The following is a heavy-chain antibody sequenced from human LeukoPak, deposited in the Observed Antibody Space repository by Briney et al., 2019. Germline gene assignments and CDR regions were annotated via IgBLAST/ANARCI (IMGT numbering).Heavy chain of an antibody. CDR2: IKDGGTTT. CDR3: TTIRPGY. J-gene: IGHJ4*02. V-gene: IGHV3-74*01. D-gene: IGHD5-12*01. Sequence: GGSLRLSCAASGFTFSSYWIHWVRQVPGKGLVWVARIKDGGTTTDYADSVKGRFTISRDDAKNTLYLQMNSLRAEDAAVYYCTTIRPGYWGQGTLVTVSP. CDR1: GFTFSSYW.